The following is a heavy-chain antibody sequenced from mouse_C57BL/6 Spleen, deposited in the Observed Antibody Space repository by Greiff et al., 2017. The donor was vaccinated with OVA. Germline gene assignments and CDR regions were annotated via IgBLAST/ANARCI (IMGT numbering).Heavy chain of an antibody. Sequence: QVQLQQSGAELVKPGASVKISCKASGYAFSSYWMNWVKQRPGKGLEWIGQIYPGDGDTNYNGKFKGKATLTADKSSRPAYMQLSRLTSEDSAVYFCARGGTAQASAWFAYWGQGTLVTVSA. V-gene: IGHV1-80*01. CDR1: GYAFSSYW. CDR2: IYPGDGDT. CDR3: ARGGTAQASAWFAY. J-gene: IGHJ3*01. D-gene: IGHD3-2*02.